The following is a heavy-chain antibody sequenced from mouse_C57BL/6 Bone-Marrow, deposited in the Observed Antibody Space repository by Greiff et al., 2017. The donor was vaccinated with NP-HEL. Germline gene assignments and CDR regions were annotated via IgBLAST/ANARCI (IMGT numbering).Heavy chain of an antibody. CDR1: GYAFSSYW. J-gene: IGHJ4*01. Sequence: QVQLQQSGAELVKPGASVKISCKASGYAFSSYWMNWVKQRPGTGLEWIGQIYPGYGDTNYNGKLKGKATLTADKSSSTAYMQLSSLTSEDSAVYFCARWRYFGMDYWGQGTSVTVSS. D-gene: IGHD1-1*01. CDR2: IYPGYGDT. V-gene: IGHV1-80*01. CDR3: ARWRYFGMDY.